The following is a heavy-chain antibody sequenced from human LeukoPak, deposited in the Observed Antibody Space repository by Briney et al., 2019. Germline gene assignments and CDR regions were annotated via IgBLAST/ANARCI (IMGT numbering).Heavy chain of an antibody. J-gene: IGHJ6*02. CDR1: GYTFTSYG. CDR2: ISAYNGNT. Sequence: GASVKVSCKASGYTFTSYGISWVRQAPGQGLEWMGWISAYNGNTNYAQKLQGRVTMTTDTSTSTAYMELRSLRSDDTAVYCCARLGRDDSLEDYYGMDVWGQGTTVTVSS. D-gene: IGHD3-22*01. V-gene: IGHV1-18*01. CDR3: ARLGRDDSLEDYYGMDV.